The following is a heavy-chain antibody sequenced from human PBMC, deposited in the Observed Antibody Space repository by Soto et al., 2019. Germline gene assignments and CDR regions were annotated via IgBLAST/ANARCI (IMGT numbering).Heavy chain of an antibody. CDR1: GFTFSSYA. Sequence: GGSLRLSCAASGFTFSSYAMHWVRQAPGKGLEWVAVISYDGSNKYYADSVKGRFTISRDNSKNTLYLQMNSLRAEDTAVYYCARDEGTAYSGYETFDYWGQGTLVTVSS. CDR3: ARDEGTAYSGYETFDY. D-gene: IGHD5-12*01. CDR2: ISYDGSNK. J-gene: IGHJ4*02. V-gene: IGHV3-30-3*01.